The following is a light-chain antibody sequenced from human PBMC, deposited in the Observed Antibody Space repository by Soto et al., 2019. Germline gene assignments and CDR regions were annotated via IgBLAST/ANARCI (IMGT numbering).Light chain of an antibody. J-gene: IGKJ1*01. CDR3: QQHNSSPWT. V-gene: IGKV1-5*01. Sequence: IRMTQSPSSFSASTGDRVTVTCRASQSISSWLAWYQQKPGKAPHLLIYDVSSLESGVPSRFSGRGSGTEFTLTIDGLQPDDFATYYCQQHNSSPWTFGQGTKVDIK. CDR2: DVS. CDR1: QSISSW.